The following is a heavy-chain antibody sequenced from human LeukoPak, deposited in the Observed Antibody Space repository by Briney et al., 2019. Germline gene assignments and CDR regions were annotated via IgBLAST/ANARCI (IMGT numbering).Heavy chain of an antibody. CDR2: ISGNNSKT. CDR1: RYTFTTYD. CDR3: ARRWGSGIRGAFDI. J-gene: IGHJ3*02. D-gene: IGHD3-10*01. Sequence: EASVKVSCKASRYTFTTYDLSSVRPAPGQGLEWMGRISGNNSKTNYAKKFQVRVTMTTDTSTSTTYMELRSLRSDDTAIYYCARRWGSGIRGAFDIWGQGTMVTVSS. V-gene: IGHV1-18*01.